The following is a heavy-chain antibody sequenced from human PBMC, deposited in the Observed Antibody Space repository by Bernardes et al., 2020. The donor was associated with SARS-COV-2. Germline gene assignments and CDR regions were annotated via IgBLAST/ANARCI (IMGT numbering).Heavy chain of an antibody. CDR2: IYYSGST. CDR3: ATYGDYDWFDP. D-gene: IGHD4-17*01. CDR1: GGSISSYY. Sequence: ETLSLTCTVSGGSISSYYWSWIRQPPGKGLEWIGYIYYSGSTNYNPSLKSRVTISVDTSKNQFSLKLSSVTAADTAVYYCATYGDYDWFDPWGQGTLVTVSS. V-gene: IGHV4-59*01. J-gene: IGHJ5*02.